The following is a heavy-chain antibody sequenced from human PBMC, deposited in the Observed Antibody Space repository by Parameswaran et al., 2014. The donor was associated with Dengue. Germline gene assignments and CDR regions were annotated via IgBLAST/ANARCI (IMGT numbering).Heavy chain of an antibody. CDR1: GYTFTSYD. D-gene: IGHD3-10*01. Sequence: ASVKVSCKASGYTFTSYDINWVRQATGQGLEWMGWMNPNSGNTGYAQKFQGRVTMTRNTSISTAYMELSSLRSEDTAVYYCARDIMVRGVIITHWFDPWGQGTLVTVSS. CDR2: MNPNSGNT. V-gene: IGHV1-8*01. J-gene: IGHJ5*02. CDR3: ARDIMVRGVIITHWFDP.